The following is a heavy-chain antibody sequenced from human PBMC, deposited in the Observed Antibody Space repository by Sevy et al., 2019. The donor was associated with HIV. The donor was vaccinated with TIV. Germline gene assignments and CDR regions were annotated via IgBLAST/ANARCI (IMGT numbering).Heavy chain of an antibody. V-gene: IGHV1-8*01. CDR2: MNPNRGNT. J-gene: IGHJ6*02. CDR1: GYTFTSYD. D-gene: IGHD3-16*01. CDR3: ARVGEVRGLQRPYYYYGMDV. Sequence: ASVKVSCKASGYTFTSYDINWVRQATGQGLEWMGWMNPNRGNTGYAQKFQGRVTMTRNTSISTAYMELSSLRSEDTAVYYWARVGEVRGLQRPYYYYGMDVWGQWTTVTVSS.